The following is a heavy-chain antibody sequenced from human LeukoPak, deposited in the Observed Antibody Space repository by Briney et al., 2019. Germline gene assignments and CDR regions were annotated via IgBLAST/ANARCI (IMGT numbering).Heavy chain of an antibody. V-gene: IGHV1-69*06. CDR3: ASYGSGSYYRRPFDY. CDR2: IIPIFGTA. J-gene: IGHJ4*02. Sequence: ASVKVSCKASGGTFSSYAISRVRQAPGQGLEWMGGIIPIFGTANYAQKFQGRVTITADKSTSTAYMELSSLRSEDTAVYYCASYGSGSYYRRPFDYWGQGTLVTVSS. D-gene: IGHD3-10*01. CDR1: GGTFSSYA.